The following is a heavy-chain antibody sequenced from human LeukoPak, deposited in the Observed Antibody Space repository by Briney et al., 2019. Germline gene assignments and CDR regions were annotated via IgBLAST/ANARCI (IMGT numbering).Heavy chain of an antibody. Sequence: GGSLRLSCAASGFTFSSYGMHWVRQAPGKGLEWVTFIRFDGSYEDYADSVKGRFTISRDNSKNTLYLQMNSLRAEDTAVYYCAREVGDYYDSSPSYYFDYWGQGTLVTVSS. CDR1: GFTFSSYG. CDR2: IRFDGSYE. CDR3: AREVGDYYDSSPSYYFDY. V-gene: IGHV3-30*02. J-gene: IGHJ4*02. D-gene: IGHD3-22*01.